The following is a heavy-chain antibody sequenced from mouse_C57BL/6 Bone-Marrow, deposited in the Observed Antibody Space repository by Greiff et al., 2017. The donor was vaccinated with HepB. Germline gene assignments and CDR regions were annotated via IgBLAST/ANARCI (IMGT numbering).Heavy chain of an antibody. CDR2: IYPGSGNT. D-gene: IGHD1-1*01. J-gene: IGHJ1*03. V-gene: IGHV1-76*01. CDR1: GYTFTDYY. CDR3: ARRPEGYYGNWYFDV. Sequence: VQLVESGAELVRPGASVKLSCKASGYTFTDYYINWVKQRPGQGLEWIARIYPGSGNTYYNQKFKGKATLTVDTSSSTAYMQLSSLTSEDSAVYYCARRPEGYYGNWYFDVWGTGTTVTVSS.